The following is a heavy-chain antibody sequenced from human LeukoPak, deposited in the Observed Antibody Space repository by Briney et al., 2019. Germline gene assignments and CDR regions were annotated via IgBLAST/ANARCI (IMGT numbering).Heavy chain of an antibody. CDR1: GFTFSSYA. J-gene: IGHJ4*02. D-gene: IGHD2-15*01. CDR2: ISYDGSNK. CDR3: ARERHLGYCSGGSCSEFDY. Sequence: GGSLRLSCAASGFTFSSYAMHWVRQAPGKGLEWVAVISYDGSNKYYADSVKGRFTISRDNSKNTLYLQMNGLRAEDTAVYYCARERHLGYCSGGSCSEFDYWGQGTLVTVSS. V-gene: IGHV3-30-3*01.